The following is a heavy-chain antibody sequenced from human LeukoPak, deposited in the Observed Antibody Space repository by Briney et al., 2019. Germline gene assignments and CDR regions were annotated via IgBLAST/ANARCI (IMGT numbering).Heavy chain of an antibody. J-gene: IGHJ5*02. Sequence: GGSLRLSCAASGFTFSSYGMHWVRQAPGKGLEWVAVIWYDGSNKYYADSVKGRFTISRDNSKNTLYLQMNSLRAEDTAVYYCARGGTMVRGVQPYNWFDPWGQGTLVTVSS. D-gene: IGHD3-10*01. CDR2: IWYDGSNK. CDR1: GFTFSSYG. V-gene: IGHV3-33*01. CDR3: ARGGTMVRGVQPYNWFDP.